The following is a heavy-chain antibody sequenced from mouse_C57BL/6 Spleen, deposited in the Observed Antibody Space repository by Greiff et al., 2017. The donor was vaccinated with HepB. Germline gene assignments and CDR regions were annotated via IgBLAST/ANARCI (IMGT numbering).Heavy chain of an antibody. Sequence: VQLQQSGAELVKPVASVKMSCKASGYTFTSYWITWVNPMPGQGLEWIEDIYPGSGSTNYNEKFQSKSTLTVDTSSSTAYMQLSSLTSEDSAVYYWARGDDYLFDYWGQGTTLTVSS. CDR1: GYTFTSYW. CDR2: IYPGSGST. J-gene: IGHJ2*01. V-gene: IGHV1-55*01. CDR3: ARGDDYLFDY. D-gene: IGHD2-4*01.